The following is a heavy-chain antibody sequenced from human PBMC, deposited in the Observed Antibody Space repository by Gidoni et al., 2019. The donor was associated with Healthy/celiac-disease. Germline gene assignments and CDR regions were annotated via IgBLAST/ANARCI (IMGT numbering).Heavy chain of an antibody. D-gene: IGHD4-4*01. J-gene: IGHJ4*02. V-gene: IGHV4-34*01. CDR3: ARRTTVTTWTYFDY. CDR1: GGSFSGYY. Sequence: QVQLQQWGAGLLKPSETLSLTCAVYGGSFSGYYWSWIRQPPGKGLEWIGEINHSGSTNYNPSLKSRVTISVDTSKNQFSLKLSSVTAADTAVYYCARRTTVTTWTYFDYWGQGTLVTVSS. CDR2: INHSGST.